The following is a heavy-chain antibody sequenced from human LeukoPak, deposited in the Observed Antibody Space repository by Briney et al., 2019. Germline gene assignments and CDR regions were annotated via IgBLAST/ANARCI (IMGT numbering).Heavy chain of an antibody. CDR2: ISWNSGSI. Sequence: GGSLRLSCAASGFTFDDYAMHWVRQAPGKGLEWVSGISWNSGSIGYADSVKGRFTITRDNSKNTLYLQMNRLRAEDTAVYYCTTRIYDSSGYLIVDYWGQGTLVTVSS. CDR3: TTRIYDSSGYLIVDY. V-gene: IGHV3-9*01. D-gene: IGHD3-22*01. J-gene: IGHJ4*02. CDR1: GFTFDDYA.